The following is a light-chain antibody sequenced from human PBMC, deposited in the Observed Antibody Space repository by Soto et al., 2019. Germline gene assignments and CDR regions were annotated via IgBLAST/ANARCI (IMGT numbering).Light chain of an antibody. V-gene: IGLV2-23*01. CDR1: SSDVGSYNL. CDR2: EGS. Sequence: QSALTQPASVSGSPGQSITISCTGTSSDVGSYNLVSWYQQHPGKAPKLMIYEGSKRPSGVSNRFSGSKSGNTASLTISGLQAEDEHDYYGCSYAGSSVFGTGTKVTVL. CDR3: CSYAGSSV. J-gene: IGLJ1*01.